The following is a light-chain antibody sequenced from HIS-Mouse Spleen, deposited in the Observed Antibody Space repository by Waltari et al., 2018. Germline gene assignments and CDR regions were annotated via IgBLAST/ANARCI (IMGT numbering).Light chain of an antibody. Sequence: IQLTQSPSFLSASVGDRVPITCRASQGIRRYLAWYQQKPGKAPKLLTYAASTLQSGVPSRFRGSGAGTEVTLTISSLQPEDFATYYCQQLNSYPPTFGQGTKVEIK. CDR3: QQLNSYPPT. V-gene: IGKV1-9*01. CDR2: AAS. J-gene: IGKJ1*01. CDR1: QGIRRY.